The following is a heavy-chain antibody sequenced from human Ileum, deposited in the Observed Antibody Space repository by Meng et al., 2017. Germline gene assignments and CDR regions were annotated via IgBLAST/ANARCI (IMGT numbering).Heavy chain of an antibody. CDR3: ARVPSGGSGVYGWFDP. D-gene: IGHD3-10*01. V-gene: IGHV4-31*03. Sequence: GPGCVTPSHPLSRPCTVSGGSINRAGYFWSWIRQHPGKGLEWIGFIYYSGTTYYNPSLKSRVAISIDTSNNQFSLKLSSVTAADTAVYYCARVPSGGSGVYGWFDPWGQGTLVTVSS. J-gene: IGHJ5*02. CDR1: GGSINRAGYF. CDR2: IYYSGTT.